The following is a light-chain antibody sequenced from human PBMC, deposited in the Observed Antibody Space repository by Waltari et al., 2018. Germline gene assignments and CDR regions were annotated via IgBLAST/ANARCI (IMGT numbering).Light chain of an antibody. J-gene: IGKJ1*01. V-gene: IGKV3-20*01. Sequence: EIVLTQAPGSDSLSPAGRATLSCMASQSVNNNNLAWYQQKPGQAPRLVIYGASSRATGIPDRFRGSGSGTDFSLTISRMEPEDFAVYYCQQHSNLPATFGPGTKVEIK. CDR3: QQHSNLPAT. CDR2: GAS. CDR1: QSVNNNN.